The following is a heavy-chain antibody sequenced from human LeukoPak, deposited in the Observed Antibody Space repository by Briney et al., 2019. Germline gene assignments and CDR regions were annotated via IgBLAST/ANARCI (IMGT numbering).Heavy chain of an antibody. CDR2: IGSAGT. CDR3: AKNLDSSGSYFPDE. Sequence: PGGSLRLSCAASGFTFGAYAMTWVRQAPGKGLEWVSGIGSAGTYYADSVKGRFTISRDNSKSTLYLQMNSLRAEDTAVYHCAKNLDSSGSYFPDEWGQGTLVTVSS. J-gene: IGHJ4*02. D-gene: IGHD3-10*01. CDR1: GFTFGAYA. V-gene: IGHV3-23*01.